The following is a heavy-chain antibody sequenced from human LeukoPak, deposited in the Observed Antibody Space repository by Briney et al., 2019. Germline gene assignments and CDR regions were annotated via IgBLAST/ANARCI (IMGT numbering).Heavy chain of an antibody. J-gene: IGHJ6*03. D-gene: IGHD2-15*01. CDR1: GGSISSSSYY. Sequence: SETLSLTCSVSGGSISSSSYYWGWIRQPPGKGLEWIGSTFYSGNTYYKPSLKSRVTISIDTSKNQFSLKLRFVTAADTAVYYCARVRCSGGSCPYYYYYYYMDVWGKGTTVTVSS. CDR3: ARVRCSGGSCPYYYYYYYMDV. V-gene: IGHV4-39*07. CDR2: TFYSGNT.